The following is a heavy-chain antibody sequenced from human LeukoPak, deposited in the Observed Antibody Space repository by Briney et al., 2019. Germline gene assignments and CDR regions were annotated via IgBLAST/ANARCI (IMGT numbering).Heavy chain of an antibody. J-gene: IGHJ5*01. CDR1: GFTFSNYN. V-gene: IGHV3-21*01. D-gene: IGHD1-14*01. CDR2: INSRSTYI. CDR3: ARDETNGFDS. Sequence: PGGSLRLSCGASGFTFSNYNMNWVRQAPGEGLEWVSSINSRSTYIFYADSVMGRFTISRDNAKNSLFLQMNSLRAEDTAVYYCARDETNGFDSWGQGTLVTVSS.